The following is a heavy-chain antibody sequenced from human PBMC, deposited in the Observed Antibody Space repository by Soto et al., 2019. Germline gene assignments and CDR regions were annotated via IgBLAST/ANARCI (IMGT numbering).Heavy chain of an antibody. J-gene: IGHJ4*02. CDR1: GFTFSSYS. Sequence: EVQLVESGGGLVKPGGSLRLSCATSGFTFSSYSMNWVRQAPGKGLEWVSSISSSTGYIYYADSVKGRFTSSRDNAKNSLYLQMNSLRAEDTAVYYCARAGRGGDNWDYWGQGTLVTVSS. V-gene: IGHV3-21*01. D-gene: IGHD2-15*01. CDR3: ARAGRGGDNWDY. CDR2: ISSSTGYI.